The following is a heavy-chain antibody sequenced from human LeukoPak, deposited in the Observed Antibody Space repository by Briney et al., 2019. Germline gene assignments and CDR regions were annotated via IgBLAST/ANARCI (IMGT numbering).Heavy chain of an antibody. D-gene: IGHD3-22*01. V-gene: IGHV3-9*01. J-gene: IGHJ4*02. CDR2: ISWNSGGI. Sequence: GGSLRLSCAASGFTFDDYAMHWVRQAPGKGLEWVSGISWNSGGIGYADSVKGRFTISRDNAKNSLYLQMNSLRAEDTAVYYCARDYDDSSGYYWDYWGQGTLVTVSS. CDR3: ARDYDDSSGYYWDY. CDR1: GFTFDDYA.